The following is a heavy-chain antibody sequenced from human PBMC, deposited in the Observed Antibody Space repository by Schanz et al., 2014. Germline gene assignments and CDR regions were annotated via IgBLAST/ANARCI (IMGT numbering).Heavy chain of an antibody. V-gene: IGHV3-74*01. CDR1: GFTFSDSW. Sequence: EVQLVESGGGLVQPGGSLRLSCAASGFTFSDSWMHWVRQAPGKGLVWVSRTSHDGSFTTFADSVKGRFTISRDNSKNTLYLQMNSLRAEDTAVYYCAKDPNSSGWFRHYFHYWGQGTLVTVSS. CDR3: AKDPNSSGWFRHYFHY. D-gene: IGHD6-19*01. J-gene: IGHJ4*02. CDR2: TSHDGSFT.